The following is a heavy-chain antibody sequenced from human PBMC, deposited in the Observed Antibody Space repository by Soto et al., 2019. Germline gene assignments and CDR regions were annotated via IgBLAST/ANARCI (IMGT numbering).Heavy chain of an antibody. CDR3: ALYYDILTGYYSATDAFDV. D-gene: IGHD3-9*01. Sequence: EVQLLESGGGLVQPGGSLRLSCAASGFTFSNHAMNWVRQAPGKGLEWVSGISESGGSTYYADSVKGRFTISRDNSKNTLYLQMNSLRAEDTAVYYCALYYDILTGYYSATDAFDVWGQGTMVTVSS. J-gene: IGHJ3*01. CDR2: ISESGGST. V-gene: IGHV3-23*01. CDR1: GFTFSNHA.